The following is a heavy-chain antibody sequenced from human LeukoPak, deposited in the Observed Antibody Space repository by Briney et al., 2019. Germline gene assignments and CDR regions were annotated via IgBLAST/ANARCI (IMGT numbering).Heavy chain of an antibody. J-gene: IGHJ5*02. CDR1: GFTFGDYA. V-gene: IGHV3-9*01. Sequence: GRSLRLSCAASGFTFGDYAMHWVRQAPRKGLERVSGISWNSGSIGYADSVKGRFTISRDNAKNSLYLQMNSLRAEDTALYYCAKGSSGYYNWFDPWGQGTLVTVSS. D-gene: IGHD3-22*01. CDR3: AKGSSGYYNWFDP. CDR2: ISWNSGSI.